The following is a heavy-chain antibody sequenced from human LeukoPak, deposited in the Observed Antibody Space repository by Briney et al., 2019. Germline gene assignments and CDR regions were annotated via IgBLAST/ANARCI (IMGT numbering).Heavy chain of an antibody. Sequence: PSETLSLTCTVSGGSISSYYWSWIWQPPGKGLEWIGYIYYSGSTNYNPSLKSRVTISVDTSKNQFSLKLSSVTAADTAVYYCARDRRYDFWSGYSNWFDPWGQGTLVTVSS. CDR3: ARDRRYDFWSGYSNWFDP. CDR1: GGSISSYY. V-gene: IGHV4-59*12. D-gene: IGHD3-3*01. CDR2: IYYSGST. J-gene: IGHJ5*02.